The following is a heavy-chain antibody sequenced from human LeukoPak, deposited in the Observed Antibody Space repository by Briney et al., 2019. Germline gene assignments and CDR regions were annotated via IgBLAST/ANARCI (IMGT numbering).Heavy chain of an antibody. D-gene: IGHD3-22*01. CDR1: GLTFSSYW. CDR2: INSDGSST. V-gene: IGHV3-74*01. CDR3: ARVHYYDSSGSRAFDI. J-gene: IGHJ3*02. Sequence: PGGSLRLSCAVSGLTFSSYWLHWGREAPGKGVVCVSRINSDGSSTSYADFVKGRFTISRDNAKTTLYLQMNSLRAEDTAVYYCARVHYYDSSGSRAFDIWGQGTMVTVSS.